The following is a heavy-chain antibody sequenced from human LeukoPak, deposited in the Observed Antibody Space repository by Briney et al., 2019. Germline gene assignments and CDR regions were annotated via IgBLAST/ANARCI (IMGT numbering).Heavy chain of an antibody. V-gene: IGHV3-23*01. Sequence: GGSLRLSCAASGFTFSSYAMTWVRQAPGKGLEWVSSFSFNGESTYYADSAKGRFTISRDNSKNTLYLQMNSLRAEDAAVYYCAKGGYSNGRYYYYYMDVWGEGTTVTVSS. CDR2: FSFNGEST. CDR3: AKGGYSNGRYYYYYMDV. CDR1: GFTFSSYA. D-gene: IGHD5-18*01. J-gene: IGHJ6*03.